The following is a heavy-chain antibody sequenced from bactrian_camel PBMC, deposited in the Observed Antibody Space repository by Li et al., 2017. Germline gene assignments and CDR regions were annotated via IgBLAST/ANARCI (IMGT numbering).Heavy chain of an antibody. J-gene: IGHJ4*01. CDR3: AKPPGNSDCYSGVWWLNPEHTY. V-gene: IGHV3S53*01. CDR1: GYIGNTYC. Sequence: HVQLVESGGGSVQAGGSLRLSCSASGYIGNTYCIVWYRQAPGKEREGVAAIDRDGYISYADSVKGRFVLSEDNAKTTLYLQMNSLKPEDTAMYYCAKPPGNSDCYSGVWWLNPEHTYGGQGTQVTVS. CDR2: IDRDGYI. D-gene: IGHD7*01.